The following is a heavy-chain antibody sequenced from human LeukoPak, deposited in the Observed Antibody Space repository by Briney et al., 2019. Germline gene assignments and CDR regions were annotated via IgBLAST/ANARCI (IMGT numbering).Heavy chain of an antibody. CDR3: ARSNSGSYRFISGY. CDR2: ISSSGSTI. Sequence: GGSLRLSCAASGFTFSDYYMSWIRQAPGRGLEWVSYISSSGSTIYYADSVKGRFTISRDNAKNSLYLQMNSLRAEDTAVYYCARSNSGSYRFISGYWGQGTLVTVSS. D-gene: IGHD1-26*01. V-gene: IGHV3-11*04. CDR1: GFTFSDYY. J-gene: IGHJ4*02.